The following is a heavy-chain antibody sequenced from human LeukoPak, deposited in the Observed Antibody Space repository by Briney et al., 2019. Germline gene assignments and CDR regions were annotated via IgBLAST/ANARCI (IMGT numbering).Heavy chain of an antibody. CDR1: GGSISSYY. D-gene: IGHD3-22*01. J-gene: IGHJ5*02. CDR3: ARDMADYYDSSGINWFDP. V-gene: IGHV4-59*01. Sequence: SETLSLPCTVPGGSISSYYWSWIRQRPGKGLEWIGYIYYSGSTNYNPSLKSRVTISVDTSKNQFSLNLSSVTAADTAVYYCARDMADYYDSSGINWFDPWGQGTLVTVSS. CDR2: IYYSGST.